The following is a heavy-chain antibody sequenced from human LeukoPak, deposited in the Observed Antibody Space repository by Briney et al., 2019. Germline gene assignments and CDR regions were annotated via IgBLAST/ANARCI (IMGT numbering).Heavy chain of an antibody. CDR2: ISWDGGST. V-gene: IGHV3-43D*03. D-gene: IGHD1-26*01. Sequence: GGSLRLSCAASGFTFDDYAMHWVRHAPGKGLEWVSLISWDGGSTYYADSVKGRFTISRDNSKNSLYLQMNSLRAEDTALYYCAKDVGATNYYYYYMDVWGKGTTVTVSS. CDR3: AKDVGATNYYYYYMDV. J-gene: IGHJ6*03. CDR1: GFTFDDYA.